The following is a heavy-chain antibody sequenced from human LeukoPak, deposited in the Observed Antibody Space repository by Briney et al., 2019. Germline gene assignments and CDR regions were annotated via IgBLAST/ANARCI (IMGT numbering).Heavy chain of an antibody. J-gene: IGHJ4*02. V-gene: IGHV3-21*01. CDR2: ISSSSSYI. CDR1: GFTFSSYS. CDR3: ARELGGFGESSFFDY. D-gene: IGHD3-10*01. Sequence: GGSLRLSCVVSGFTFSSYSMNWVRQAPGKGLEWVSSISSSSSYIYYADSVRGRFTISRDNAKNSLYLQMNSLRAEDTAVYYCARELGGFGESSFFDYWGQGTLVTVSS.